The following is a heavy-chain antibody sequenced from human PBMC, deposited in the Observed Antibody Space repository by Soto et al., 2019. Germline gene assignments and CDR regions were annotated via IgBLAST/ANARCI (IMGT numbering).Heavy chain of an antibody. Sequence: PSETLSLTCTVSGGSISSYYWSWIRQPPGKGLEWIGYIYYSGSTNYNPSLKSRVTISVDTSKNQFSLKLSSVTAADTAVYYCARFVDTAMVTGGNYFDYWGQGTLVTVSS. V-gene: IGHV4-59*01. J-gene: IGHJ4*02. CDR1: GGSISSYY. CDR2: IYYSGST. CDR3: ARFVDTAMVTGGNYFDY. D-gene: IGHD5-18*01.